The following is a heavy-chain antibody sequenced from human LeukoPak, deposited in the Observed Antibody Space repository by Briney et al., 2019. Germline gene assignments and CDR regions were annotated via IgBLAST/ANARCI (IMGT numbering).Heavy chain of an antibody. Sequence: GGSLRLSCAVSGFTFSNDLMHWVRQAPGKGLLWVSRISGDGTTTNYADSVKGRFTISRDNAKNMLYLQMDSLRAEDTAVYYCAGTCSFDYWGQGTLVTVSS. CDR2: ISGDGTTT. V-gene: IGHV3-74*01. CDR3: AGTCSFDY. J-gene: IGHJ4*02. CDR1: GFTFSNDL. D-gene: IGHD3-10*02.